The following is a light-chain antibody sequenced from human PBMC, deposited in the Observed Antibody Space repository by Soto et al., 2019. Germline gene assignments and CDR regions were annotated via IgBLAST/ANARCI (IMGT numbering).Light chain of an antibody. Sequence: DIQMTQSPSTLSASVGDRVTITCRASQSIGSWLAWYQQKPGKTPNLLIYDASTLESGVPSRLSGSGSGTEFTLTISSLQPDDFATYYCQQYNSYWPFGQGTKVDIK. CDR1: QSIGSW. V-gene: IGKV1-5*01. J-gene: IGKJ1*01. CDR3: QQYNSYWP. CDR2: DAS.